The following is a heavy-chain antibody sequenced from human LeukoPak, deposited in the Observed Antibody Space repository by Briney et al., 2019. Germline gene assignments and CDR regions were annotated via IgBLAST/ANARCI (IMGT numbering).Heavy chain of an antibody. D-gene: IGHD4-11*01. V-gene: IGHV3-23*01. CDR2: ISGSGGST. J-gene: IGHJ4*02. Sequence: GGSLRLSCAASGFTFSSYAMSWVRQAPGKGLEGVSAISGSGGSTYYADSVKGRFTISRDNSKKTLYLQMNSLRAEDTAVYYCAKTTVTGNYFDYWGQGTLVTVSS. CDR3: AKTTVTGNYFDY. CDR1: GFTFSSYA.